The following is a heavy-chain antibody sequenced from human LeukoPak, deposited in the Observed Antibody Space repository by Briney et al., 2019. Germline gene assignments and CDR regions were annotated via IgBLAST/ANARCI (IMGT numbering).Heavy chain of an antibody. J-gene: IGHJ4*02. CDR1: GGTFSSYA. V-gene: IGHV1-69*04. CDR3: ARVGGHCSSTSCYSFDY. Sequence: SVKVSCKASGGTFSSYAISWVRQAPGQGLEWMGRIIPILGIANYAQKFQGRVTITADKSTSTAYMELSSLRSEDTAVYYCARVGGHCSSTSCYSFDYWGQGTLVTVSS. CDR2: IIPILGIA. D-gene: IGHD2-2*03.